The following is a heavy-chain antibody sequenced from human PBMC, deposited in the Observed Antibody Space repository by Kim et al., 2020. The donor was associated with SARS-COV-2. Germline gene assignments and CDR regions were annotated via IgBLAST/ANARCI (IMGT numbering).Heavy chain of an antibody. J-gene: IGHJ6*02. V-gene: IGHV4-59*08. CDR2: IYYSGST. Sequence: SETLSLTCTVSGGSISSYYWSWIRQPPGKGLEWIGYIYYSGSTNYNPSLKSRVTISVDTSKNQFSLKLSSVTAADTAVYYCARLSGGYSYDSYYYYGMDVWGQGTTVTVSS. CDR1: GGSISSYY. CDR3: ARLSGGYSYDSYYYYGMDV. D-gene: IGHD5-18*01.